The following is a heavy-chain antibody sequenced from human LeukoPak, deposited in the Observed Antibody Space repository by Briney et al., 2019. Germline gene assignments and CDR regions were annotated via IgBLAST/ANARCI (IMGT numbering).Heavy chain of an antibody. CDR3: ARDPLGYCSSTSCYPEGVFDY. V-gene: IGHV3-48*01. J-gene: IGHJ4*02. CDR2: ISSSSSTI. D-gene: IGHD2-2*01. CDR1: GFTFSSYS. Sequence: GGSLRLSCAASGFTFSSYSMNWVRQAPGKGLEWVSYISSSSSTIYYADSVKGRFTISRDNAKNSLYLQMNSLRAEDTAVYYCARDPLGYCSSTSCYPEGVFDYWGQGTLVTVSS.